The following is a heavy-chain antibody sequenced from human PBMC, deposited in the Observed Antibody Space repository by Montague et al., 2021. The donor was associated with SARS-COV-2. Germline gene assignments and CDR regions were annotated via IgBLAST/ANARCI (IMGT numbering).Heavy chain of an antibody. D-gene: IGHD6-19*01. CDR1: GDSVSKNSGT. V-gene: IGHV6-1*01. CDR3: VRYSGWFYFAF. Sequence: CAISGDSVSKNSGTWSGLRPSLSGGLECLCRTYYRSKWYSDYAPAVRGRLTVNPDASKNEFSLELNYVTPEDTAVYYCVRYSGWFYFAFWGLGTLHTVSS. CDR2: TYYRSKWYS. J-gene: IGHJ4*02.